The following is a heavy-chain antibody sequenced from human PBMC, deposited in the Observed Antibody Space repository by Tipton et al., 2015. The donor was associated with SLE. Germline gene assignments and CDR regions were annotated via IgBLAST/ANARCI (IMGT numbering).Heavy chain of an antibody. CDR2: IYHSGST. CDR1: GYSISSGYY. CDR3: AGRSWYLFDY. D-gene: IGHD6-13*01. J-gene: IGHJ4*02. V-gene: IGHV4-38-2*01. Sequence: TLSLTCAVSGYSISSGYYWGWIRQPPGKGLEWIGSIYHSGSTYYNPSLKSRVTISVDTSKNQFSLQLNSVTPEDTAVYYCAGRSWYLFDYWGQGTLVTVSS.